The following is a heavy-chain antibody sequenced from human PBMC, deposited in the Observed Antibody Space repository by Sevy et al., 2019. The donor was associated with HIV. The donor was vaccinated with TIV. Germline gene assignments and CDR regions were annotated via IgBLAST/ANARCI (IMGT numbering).Heavy chain of an antibody. Sequence: GGSLRLSCAASGFTFSSYAMHWVRQAPGKGLEWVAVISYDGSNKYYADSVMGRFTISRDNSKNTLYLQMNSLRAEDTAVYYCARDSNIAFDIWGQGTMVTVSS. CDR3: ARDSNIAFDI. V-gene: IGHV3-30-3*01. J-gene: IGHJ3*02. CDR2: ISYDGSNK. D-gene: IGHD5-12*01. CDR1: GFTFSSYA.